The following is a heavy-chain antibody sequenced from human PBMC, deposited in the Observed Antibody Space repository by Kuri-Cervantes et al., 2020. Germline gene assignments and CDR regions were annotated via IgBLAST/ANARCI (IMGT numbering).Heavy chain of an antibody. CDR2: MNPNSGNT. J-gene: IGHJ6*02. V-gene: IGHV1-8*01. Sequence: ASVKVSCKASGYTFTSYDINWVRQVTGQGLEWMGWMNPNSGNTGYAQKFQGRVTMTRNTSISTAYMELSSLRSEDTAVYYCARIHYYYYGMDVWGQGTTVTVSS. CDR3: ARIHYYYYGMDV. CDR1: GYTFTSYD.